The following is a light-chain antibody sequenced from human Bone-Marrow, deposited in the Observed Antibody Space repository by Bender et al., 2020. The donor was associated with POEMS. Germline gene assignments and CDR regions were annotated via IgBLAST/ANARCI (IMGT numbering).Light chain of an antibody. CDR1: SSNIGTNP. J-gene: IGLJ2*01. CDR2: RSS. Sequence: QSVLTQPPSASGTPGQRVTISCSGSSSNIGTNPVNWYQQLPGTAPKLFIYRSSQRPSGVPDRFSGSKSGPAASLAISGLRSEDEALYYCAAWDDSVSGPVFGGGTKLTVL. CDR3: AAWDDSVSGPV. V-gene: IGLV1-47*01.